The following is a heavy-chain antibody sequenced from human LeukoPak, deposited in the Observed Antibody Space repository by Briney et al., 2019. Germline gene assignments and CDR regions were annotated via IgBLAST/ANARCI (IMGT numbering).Heavy chain of an antibody. CDR3: AKDSRRTSGWYYFDY. V-gene: IGHV3-23*01. Sequence: PGGSLRLSCAASGFTFSSYDMGWVRQAPGKGLEWVSAISDSGTRTYYADSVRGRFTISRDKLKNTLYLHMNSLRAEDTAVYYCAKDSRRTSGWYYFDYWGQGTLVTVSS. D-gene: IGHD6-19*01. J-gene: IGHJ4*02. CDR2: ISDSGTRT. CDR1: GFTFSSYD.